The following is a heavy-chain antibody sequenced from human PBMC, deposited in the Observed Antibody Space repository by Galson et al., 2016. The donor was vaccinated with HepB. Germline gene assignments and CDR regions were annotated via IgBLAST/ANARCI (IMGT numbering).Heavy chain of an antibody. Sequence: SVKVSCKASGGTFSSYAISWVRQAPGHGLEWMGGITPIFGSATYAQKFQGRVTITAVKSAHTVYMELRSLRSEDTAVYYCARGATVGARVWFDPWGQGTLVTVSS. J-gene: IGHJ5*02. D-gene: IGHD1-26*01. CDR2: ITPIFGSA. V-gene: IGHV1-69*06. CDR3: ARGATVGARVWFDP. CDR1: GGTFSSYA.